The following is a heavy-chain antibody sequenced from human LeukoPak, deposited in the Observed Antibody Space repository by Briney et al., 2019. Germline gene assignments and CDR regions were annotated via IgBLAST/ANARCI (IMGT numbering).Heavy chain of an antibody. Sequence: GGSLRLSCAASGFTVSSNYMSWVRQAPGKGLEWVSVIYSGGTTYYADSVKGRFTISRDNSKNTLYLQMNSLRAEDTAMYYCAREGERYCSGTSCRGLWYWGQGTLVTVSS. J-gene: IGHJ4*02. CDR1: GFTVSSNY. V-gene: IGHV3-53*01. CDR3: AREGERYCSGTSCRGLWY. CDR2: IYSGGTT. D-gene: IGHD2-2*01.